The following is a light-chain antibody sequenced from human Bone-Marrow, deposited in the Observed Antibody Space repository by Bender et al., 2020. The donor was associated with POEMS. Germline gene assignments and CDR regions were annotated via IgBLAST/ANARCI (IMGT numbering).Light chain of an antibody. J-gene: IGLJ3*02. CDR1: GSNIGGYP. Sequence: QSVLTQPPSASGTPGQRVTISCSGSGSNIGGYPVNWYQQLPGTAPRLLIYTNNERPSGIPERFSGSKSGTSASLAITGLQSDDEAIYFCVAWDASLNGWVFGGGTKLTVL. CDR3: VAWDASLNGWV. V-gene: IGLV1-44*01. CDR2: TNN.